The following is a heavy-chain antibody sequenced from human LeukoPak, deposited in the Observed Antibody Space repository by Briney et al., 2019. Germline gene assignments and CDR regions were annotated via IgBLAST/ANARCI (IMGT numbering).Heavy chain of an antibody. J-gene: IGHJ4*02. Sequence: GGSLRLSCAASGFTSSSYSMNWVRQPPGNGLEWVSSISSSSSYIYYADSVKGRFTISRYNDKNSLYLQLNSLRAEDTAVYYCSPRRDGYNPFGFVYWGEGTLVTVSA. CDR1: GFTSSSYS. D-gene: IGHD5-24*01. CDR2: ISSSSSYI. V-gene: IGHV3-21*01. CDR3: SPRRDGYNPFGFVY.